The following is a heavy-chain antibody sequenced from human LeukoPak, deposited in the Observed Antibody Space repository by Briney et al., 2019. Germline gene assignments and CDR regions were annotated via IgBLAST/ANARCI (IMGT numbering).Heavy chain of an antibody. J-gene: IGHJ4*02. CDR3: AKVRSSGWHRPLFDY. Sequence: PGGSLRLSCAASGFTFSSYAMSWVRQAPGKGLEWVSAISGSGGSTYYADSVKGRFTISRDNSKNTLYLQMNSLRAEDTAVHYCAKVRSSGWHRPLFDYWGQGTLVTVSS. D-gene: IGHD6-19*01. V-gene: IGHV3-23*01. CDR2: ISGSGGST. CDR1: GFTFSSYA.